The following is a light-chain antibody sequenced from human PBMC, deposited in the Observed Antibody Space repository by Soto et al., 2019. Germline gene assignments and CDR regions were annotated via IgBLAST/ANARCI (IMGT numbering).Light chain of an antibody. V-gene: IGKV1-5*03. CDR1: QSVSYW. CDR3: PHFIGSSWT. Sequence: DIQMTQSPSTLSASVGDRVTITCRASQSVSYWLAWFQQKPGKVPKVLISKASRLESGVPSRFSGSGSGTEFTLTISSLQPDDFATYYCPHFIGSSWTFGQGTKVELK. J-gene: IGKJ1*01. CDR2: KAS.